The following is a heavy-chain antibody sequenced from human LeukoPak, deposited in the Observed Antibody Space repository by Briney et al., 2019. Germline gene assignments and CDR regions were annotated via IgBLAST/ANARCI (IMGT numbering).Heavy chain of an antibody. Sequence: GGPLRLSCVASQFTFHTYAMSWVRQRPGKGPEWVSMISSSGETTDYAESVKGRFIISRDNTKNTLYLQLESPRVDDTAIYYCAKDPRAMGRYFFDDWGQGSLVIVSS. CDR1: QFTFHTYA. D-gene: IGHD1-14*01. V-gene: IGHV3-23*01. CDR3: AKDPRAMGRYFFDD. J-gene: IGHJ4*01. CDR2: ISSSGETT.